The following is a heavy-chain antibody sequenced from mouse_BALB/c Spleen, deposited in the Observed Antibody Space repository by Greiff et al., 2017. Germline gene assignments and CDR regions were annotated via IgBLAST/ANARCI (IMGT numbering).Heavy chain of an antibody. CDR1: GFTFTDYY. CDR3: ARDSLRHFDY. CDR2: IRNKANGYTT. D-gene: IGHD1-2*01. V-gene: IGHV7-3*02. J-gene: IGHJ2*01. Sequence: EVMLVESGGGLVQPGGSLRLSCATSGFTFTDYYMSWVRQPPGKALEWLGFIRNKANGYTTEYSASVKGRFTISRDNSQSILYLQMNTLRAEDSATYYCARDSLRHFDYWGQGTTLTVSS.